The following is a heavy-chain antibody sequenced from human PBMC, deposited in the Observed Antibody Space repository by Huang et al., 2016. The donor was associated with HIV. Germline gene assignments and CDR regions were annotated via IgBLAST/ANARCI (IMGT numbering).Heavy chain of an antibody. D-gene: IGHD4-17*01. CDR2: ISNDGSRK. Sequence: QVHPEESGGGVVQPGRLRRLSCTAPGFMVSTFGIDWVRQAPGKGLEWVAGISNDGSRKYYVDSVKCRFTISRDESKNIVYLQMNSLGPEDTAVYYCAKPSGDYEFFDFWGQGTVVTVSS. CDR1: GFMVSTFG. J-gene: IGHJ4*02. CDR3: AKPSGDYEFFDF. V-gene: IGHV3-30*18.